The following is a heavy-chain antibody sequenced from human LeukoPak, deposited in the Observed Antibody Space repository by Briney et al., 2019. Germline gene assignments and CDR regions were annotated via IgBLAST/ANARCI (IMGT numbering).Heavy chain of an antibody. Sequence: PSETLSLTCTVSGGSISSGGYYWSWIRQHPGKGLEWIGYIYYSGSTDYNPSLKSRVTISVDRSKNQFSLKLSSVTAVDTAVFYCARRPVEYTSSDHAFDIWGQGTMVTVSS. CDR2: IYYSGST. V-gene: IGHV4-61*08. J-gene: IGHJ3*02. CDR3: ARRPVEYTSSDHAFDI. D-gene: IGHD6-6*01. CDR1: GGSISSGGYY.